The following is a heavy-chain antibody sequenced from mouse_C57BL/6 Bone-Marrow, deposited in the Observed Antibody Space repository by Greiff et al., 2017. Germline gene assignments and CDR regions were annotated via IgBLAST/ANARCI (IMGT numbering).Heavy chain of an antibody. V-gene: IGHV1-55*01. CDR2: IYPGSGST. Sequence: QVQLKQPGAELVKPGASVKMSCKASGYTFTSYWITWVKQRPGQGLEWIGYIYPGSGSTNYNEKFKSKATLTVATSSSTAYLQHSSLTYVDLAVYYCARWGVREAWFAYWGQGTLVTVSA. CDR1: GYTFTSYW. J-gene: IGHJ3*01. CDR3: ARWGVREAWFAY.